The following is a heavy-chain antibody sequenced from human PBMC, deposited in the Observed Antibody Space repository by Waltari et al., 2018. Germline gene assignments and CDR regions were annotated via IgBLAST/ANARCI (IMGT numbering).Heavy chain of an antibody. J-gene: IGHJ3*02. CDR3: ARPPEYSSSSGAFDI. CDR2: IYHSGST. Sequence: QVQLQESGPGLVKPSETLSLTCAVSGYSISSGYYWGWIRQPPGKGLEWIGSIYHSGSTYYNPSLKSRVTISVDTSKNQFSLKLSAVTAADTAVDYCARPPEYSSSSGAFDIWGQGTMVTVSS. D-gene: IGHD6-6*01. CDR1: GYSISSGYY. V-gene: IGHV4-38-2*01.